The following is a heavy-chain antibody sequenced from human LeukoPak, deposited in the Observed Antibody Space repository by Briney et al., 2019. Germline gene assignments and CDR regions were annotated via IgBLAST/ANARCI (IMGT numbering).Heavy chain of an antibody. V-gene: IGHV1-2*02. Sequence: ASVKVSCKPSGYTFSDHYMHWLRQAPGQGIEWMAWINPKNGGTTYAPKFQGRVTLTRDTSISTFYMELSRLTSDDTAVYYCARERGHSGYDLYDYWGQGTLVTVSS. CDR2: INPKNGGT. CDR1: GYTFSDHY. CDR3: ARERGHSGYDLYDY. J-gene: IGHJ4*02. D-gene: IGHD5-12*01.